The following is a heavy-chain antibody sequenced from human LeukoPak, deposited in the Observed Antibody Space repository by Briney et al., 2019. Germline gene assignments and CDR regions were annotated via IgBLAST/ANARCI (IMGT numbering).Heavy chain of an antibody. CDR3: ARGSGYYDTGSFSFVDN. V-gene: IGHV6-1*01. D-gene: IGHD3-22*01. J-gene: IGHJ4*02. CDR1: GDSVSSDSAA. CDR2: TYYRSQWFI. Sequence: SQTLSLTCAISGDSVSSDSAAWNWIGQSPSGGLEWLGRTYYRSQWFIDYAVSVKTRITIKSDTSRNQFSLELNSVTPEDTGVYYCARGSGYYDTGSFSFVDNWGQGTLVTVSS.